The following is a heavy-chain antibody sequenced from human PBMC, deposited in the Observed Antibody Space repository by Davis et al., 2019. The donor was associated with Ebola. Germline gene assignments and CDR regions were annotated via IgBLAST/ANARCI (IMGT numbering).Heavy chain of an antibody. Sequence: PGGSLRLSCAASGFTFTDYSMNWVRQAPGKGLEWVSFINGGSNHIYYADSVKGRFTISRDNAKNSVYLQMNSLRVEDTAVYYCAMKSAGDGGFDPWGQGTLVTVSS. V-gene: IGHV3-48*01. J-gene: IGHJ5*02. CDR2: INGGSNHI. D-gene: IGHD2-15*01. CDR3: AMKSAGDGGFDP. CDR1: GFTFTDYS.